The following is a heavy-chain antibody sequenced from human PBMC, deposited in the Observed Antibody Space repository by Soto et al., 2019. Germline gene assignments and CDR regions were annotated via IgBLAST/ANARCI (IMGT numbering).Heavy chain of an antibody. CDR3: AMAGNYRYFDA. V-gene: IGHV4-61*01. CDR1: GGSVSSGTYY. J-gene: IGHJ4*02. Sequence: QVQLQESGPGLVTPSETLSLTCTVSGGSVSSGTYYWSWIRQPPGKGLEWIGYISSRGSTNYNPSLKSRVTISVDTSKNQFSLTLTSVTAAATAVYYCAMAGNYRYFDAWGQGTMVTVSS. D-gene: IGHD1-7*01. CDR2: ISSRGST.